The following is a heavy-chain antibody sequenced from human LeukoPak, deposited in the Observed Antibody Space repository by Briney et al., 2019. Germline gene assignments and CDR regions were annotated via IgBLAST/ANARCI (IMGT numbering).Heavy chain of an antibody. D-gene: IGHD3-22*01. V-gene: IGHV1-69*05. J-gene: IGHJ4*02. CDR2: IIPIFGTA. CDR3: ASSNYYDSSGYYDY. Sequence: ASVKVSCKASGGTFSSYAISWVRQAPGHGLEWMGRIIPIFGTANYAQKFQGRVTITTDESTSTAYMELSSLRSEDTAVYYCASSNYYDSSGYYDYWGQGTLVTVSS. CDR1: GGTFSSYA.